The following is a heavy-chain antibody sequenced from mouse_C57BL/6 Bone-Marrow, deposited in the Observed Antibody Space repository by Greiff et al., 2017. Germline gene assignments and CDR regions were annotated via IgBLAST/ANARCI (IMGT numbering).Heavy chain of an antibody. CDR2: ILPGSGST. V-gene: IGHV1-9*01. CDR1: GYTFTGYW. J-gene: IGHJ3*01. CDR3: WRGRWFAY. Sequence: VQLQQSGAELMKPGASVKLSCKATGYTFTGYWIEWVKQRPGHGLEWIGEILPGSGSTNYNEKFKGKATFTAATTSNTAYMQLSSLATDDSAIYDSWRGRWFAYWGQGTLVTVSA.